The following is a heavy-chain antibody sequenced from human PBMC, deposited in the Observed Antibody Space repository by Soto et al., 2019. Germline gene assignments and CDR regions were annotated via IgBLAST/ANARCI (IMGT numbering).Heavy chain of an antibody. V-gene: IGHV3-9*01. CDR2: VDWNSGST. CDR3: VKGRGSYEVKFGMDV. Sequence: PGGSLRLSCAASGFACDDFAMHWVRQAPGKGLEWVSGVDWNSGSTAYADSVKGRFTISRDNARNSLYLQMNSLRAEDTALYYCVKGRGSYEVKFGMDVWGQGTTVTVSS. J-gene: IGHJ6*02. CDR1: GFACDDFA. D-gene: IGHD6-25*01.